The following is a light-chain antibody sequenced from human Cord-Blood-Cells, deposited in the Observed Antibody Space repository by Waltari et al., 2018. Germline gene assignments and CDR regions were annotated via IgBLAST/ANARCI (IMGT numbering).Light chain of an antibody. CDR1: SSNIGAGYD. V-gene: IGLV1-40*01. J-gene: IGLJ1*01. CDR3: QSYDSSLSGSKV. CDR2: GNS. Sequence: QSVLTQPPSVSGAPGQRVTISCTGSSSNIGAGYDVHWYQHLPGTAPKLLIYGNSKRPSGVPDRLSGSKSGTSASLAITGLQAEDEADYYCQSYDSSLSGSKVFGTGTKVTVL.